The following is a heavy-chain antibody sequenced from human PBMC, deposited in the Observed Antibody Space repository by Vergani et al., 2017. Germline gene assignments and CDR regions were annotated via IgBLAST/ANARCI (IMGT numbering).Heavy chain of an antibody. V-gene: IGHV3-21*01. CDR1: GFTVSSNY. CDR2: ISSSSSYI. D-gene: IGHD4-23*01. J-gene: IGHJ2*01. Sequence: EVQLLEPGGGLVQPGGSLRLSCAASGFTVSSNYMTWVRQAPGKGLEWVSSISSSSSYIYYADSVKGRFTISRDNAKNSLYLQMNSLRAEDTAVYYCARDNGGNTRAEDWYFDLWGRGTLVTVSS. CDR3: ARDNGGNTRAEDWYFDL.